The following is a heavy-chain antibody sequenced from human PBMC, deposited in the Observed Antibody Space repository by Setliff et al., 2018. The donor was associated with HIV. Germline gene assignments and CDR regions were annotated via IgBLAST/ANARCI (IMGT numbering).Heavy chain of an antibody. D-gene: IGHD4-17*01. J-gene: IGHJ6*02. Sequence: SETLSLTCGVSGYSLTSGYYWGWIRQPPGKGLEWIGSIHDSGRTYYNPSLQSRVTISLDTSNNQFSLKVNSVTAADTAIYFCARGGPTVAYVVDVWGQGTTVTVS. CDR2: IHDSGRT. CDR1: GYSLTSGYY. V-gene: IGHV4-38-2*01. CDR3: ARGGPTVAYVVDV.